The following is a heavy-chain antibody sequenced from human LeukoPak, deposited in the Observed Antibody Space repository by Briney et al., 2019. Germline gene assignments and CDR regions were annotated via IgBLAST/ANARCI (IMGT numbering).Heavy chain of an antibody. V-gene: IGHV3-23*01. J-gene: IGHJ4*02. CDR2: IANTGGNT. CDR1: GFTFSSYG. CDR3: AKEGIGAAGRRFDC. D-gene: IGHD6-13*01. Sequence: GGSLRLSCVASGFTFSSYGMNWVRQAPGKGLQWVSGIANTGGNTYYADSVRGRFAISRDNSKNTLYLQMNSLRDEDTAVYYCAKEGIGAAGRRFDCWGQGTPVTVSS.